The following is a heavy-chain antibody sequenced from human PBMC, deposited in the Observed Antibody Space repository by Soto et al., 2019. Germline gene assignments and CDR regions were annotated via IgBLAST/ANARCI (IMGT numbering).Heavy chain of an antibody. D-gene: IGHD2-2*01. Sequence: QVQLVQSGAEVKKPGSSVKVSCKASGGTFSSYAISWVRQAPGQGLEWMGGIIPIFGTANYAQKFQGRVTITADEPTSTAYMELSSLRSEDTAVYYCARDDCISTSCHAGGDYWGQGTLVTVSS. V-gene: IGHV1-69*12. J-gene: IGHJ4*02. CDR2: IIPIFGTA. CDR1: GGTFSSYA. CDR3: ARDDCISTSCHAGGDY.